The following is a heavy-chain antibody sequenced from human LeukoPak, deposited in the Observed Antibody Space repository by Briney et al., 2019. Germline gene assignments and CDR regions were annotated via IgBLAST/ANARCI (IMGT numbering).Heavy chain of an antibody. CDR3: AKDLYGDYDFDC. CDR1: GFTFNNYA. J-gene: IGHJ4*02. D-gene: IGHD4-17*01. V-gene: IGHV3-23*01. CDR2: ITSSGST. Sequence: GASLRLSCAASGFTFNNYAMNWVRQAPGKGLEWVSVITSSGSTYYADSVKGRFTISRDNSENTLYLQMNSLRAEDTAIYYCAKDLYGDYDFDCWGRGTLVTVSS.